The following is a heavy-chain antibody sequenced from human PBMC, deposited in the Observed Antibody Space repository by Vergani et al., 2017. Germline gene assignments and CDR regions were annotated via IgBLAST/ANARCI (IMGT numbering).Heavy chain of an antibody. Sequence: EVQLLESGGDLVQPGGSLRLSCAASGFTFIMHAMSWVRQAPGKGLEWVSTLSASDRRTHYADSVKGRFTISRDNSKNTLFLHMNSLRPEDTAVYYCAKVVRSEVAGTFGAFDIWVQETMVAVSS. V-gene: IGHV3-23*01. CDR2: LSASDRRT. J-gene: IGHJ3*02. CDR3: AKVVRSEVAGTFGAFDI. D-gene: IGHD6-19*01. CDR1: GFTFIMHA.